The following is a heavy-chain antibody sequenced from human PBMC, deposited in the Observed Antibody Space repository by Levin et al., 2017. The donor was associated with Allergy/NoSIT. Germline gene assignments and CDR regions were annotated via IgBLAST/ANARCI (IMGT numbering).Heavy chain of an antibody. Sequence: AGGSLRLSCVASGFTVSTYYISWVRQAPGKGLEWVSVFYRDDHTDYADSVKGRFTIPRDNSKNTVYLQMNSLRVQDTAVYYCARDIAGTTYMDVWGKGTTVIVS. J-gene: IGHJ6*03. D-gene: IGHD1-20*01. CDR2: FYRDDHT. CDR1: GFTVSTYY. CDR3: ARDIAGTTYMDV. V-gene: IGHV3-53*01.